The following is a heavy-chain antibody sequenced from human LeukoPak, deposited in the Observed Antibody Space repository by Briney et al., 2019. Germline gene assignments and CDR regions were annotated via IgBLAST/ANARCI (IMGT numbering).Heavy chain of an antibody. Sequence: GGSLRLSCAASGFTFSSYEMNWVRQAPGKGLEWVSYISSSGSTIYYADSVKGRFTISRDNAKNSLYLQMNSLRAADTAVYYCAREPAANGVDYWGQGALVTVSS. CDR3: AREPAANGVDY. V-gene: IGHV3-48*03. CDR2: ISSSGSTI. J-gene: IGHJ4*02. D-gene: IGHD6-13*01. CDR1: GFTFSSYE.